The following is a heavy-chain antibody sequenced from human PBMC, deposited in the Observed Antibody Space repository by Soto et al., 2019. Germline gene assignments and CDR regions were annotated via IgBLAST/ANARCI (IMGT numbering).Heavy chain of an antibody. V-gene: IGHV3-23*01. CDR1: GFTFSSYA. J-gene: IGHJ6*02. Sequence: EVQLLESGGGLVQPGGSLRLSCAASGFTFSSYAMSWVRQAPGKGLEWVSAISGSGGSTYYADSVKGRFTISRDNSKNTLYLQMNSLRAEDTAVYYCAKDPTYYDLWSGYYFYYGMDVWGQGTTVTVSS. CDR3: AKDPTYYDLWSGYYFYYGMDV. D-gene: IGHD3-3*01. CDR2: ISGSGGST.